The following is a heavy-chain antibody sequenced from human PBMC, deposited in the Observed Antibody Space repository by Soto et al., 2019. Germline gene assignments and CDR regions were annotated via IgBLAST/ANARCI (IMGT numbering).Heavy chain of an antibody. V-gene: IGHV1-2*04. CDR3: ARSDPRSIAARENYYYGMDV. CDR2: INPNSGGT. CDR1: GYTFTGYY. Sequence: QVQLVQSGAEVKKPGASVKVSCKASGYTFTGYYMHWVRQAPGQGLEWMGWINPNSGGTNYAQKFQGWVTMTRDTSINTAYMELSRLRSDDTAVYYCARSDPRSIAARENYYYGMDVWGQGTTVTVSS. J-gene: IGHJ6*02. D-gene: IGHD6-6*01.